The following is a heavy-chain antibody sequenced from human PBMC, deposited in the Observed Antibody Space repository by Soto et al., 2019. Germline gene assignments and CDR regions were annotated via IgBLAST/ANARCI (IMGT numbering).Heavy chain of an antibody. CDR1: GFTVSSNY. Sequence: DVQLVESGGGLVRPGGSLRLSCAASGFTVSSNYMSWVRQAPGRGLEWVSLIYSGGGTLSADSVRGRFTISRDTSKNTVFLQMNSLRAEDTAVYYCARQDFDYIFTYWGQGALVTVSS. CDR3: ARQDFDYIFTY. CDR2: IYSGGGT. V-gene: IGHV3-66*04. D-gene: IGHD3-16*01. J-gene: IGHJ4*02.